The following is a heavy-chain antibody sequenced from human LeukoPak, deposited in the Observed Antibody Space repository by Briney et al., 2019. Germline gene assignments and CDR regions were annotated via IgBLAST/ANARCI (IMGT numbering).Heavy chain of an antibody. CDR2: VNPSGGST. CDR1: GYTFISYY. V-gene: IGHV1-46*01. Sequence: ASVKVSCKASGYTFISYYMHWVRQAPGQGLEWMGIVNPSGGSTSYAQKFQGRVTMTRDTSTSTVYMELSSLRSEDTAVYYCARDLFGSRTHIWGQGTLVTVSS. CDR3: ARDLFGSRTHI. J-gene: IGHJ4*02. D-gene: IGHD3-10*01.